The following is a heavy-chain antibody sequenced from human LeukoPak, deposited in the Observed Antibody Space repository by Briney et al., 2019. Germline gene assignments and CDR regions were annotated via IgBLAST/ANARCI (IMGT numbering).Heavy chain of an antibody. CDR3: ARSLHIWGSYRSFEY. CDR2: IYYSGST. V-gene: IGHV4-59*01. D-gene: IGHD3-16*02. Sequence: SETLSLTCTVSGGSISSYYWSWIRQPPGKGLEWIGYIYYSGSTNYNPSLKSRVTISVDTSKNQFSLKLSSVTAADTAVYYCARSLHIWGSYRSFEYWGQGTLVTVSS. J-gene: IGHJ4*02. CDR1: GGSISSYY.